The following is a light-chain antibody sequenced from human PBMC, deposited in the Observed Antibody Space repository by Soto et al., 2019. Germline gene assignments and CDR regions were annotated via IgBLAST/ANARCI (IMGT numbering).Light chain of an antibody. CDR3: SAFTNTITRYA. Sequence: QSVLTQPASVSGSPGQSITISCTGTSSDVGGYNYVSWFQHHPDKAPKLIIYEVSYRPSGVSARFSGSKSGDTASLTISGLQAEDEADYYCSAFTNTITRYAFGTGTKLTV. CDR2: EVS. J-gene: IGLJ1*01. V-gene: IGLV2-14*01. CDR1: SSDVGGYNY.